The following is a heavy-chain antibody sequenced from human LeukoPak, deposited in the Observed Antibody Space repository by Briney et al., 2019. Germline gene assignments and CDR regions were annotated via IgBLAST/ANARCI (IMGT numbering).Heavy chain of an antibody. J-gene: IGHJ4*02. CDR3: ARVGYSSGWYFHY. CDR1: GFTFSTYS. D-gene: IGHD6-19*01. Sequence: GGSLRLSCAASGFTFSTYSMNWVRQAPGKGLEWVSSISSTSSYIYYADSVKGRFTISRDNAEKSLYLQMKSLRAEDTAVYYGARVGYSSGWYFHYWGQGALVTVSS. CDR2: ISSTSSYI. V-gene: IGHV3-21*01.